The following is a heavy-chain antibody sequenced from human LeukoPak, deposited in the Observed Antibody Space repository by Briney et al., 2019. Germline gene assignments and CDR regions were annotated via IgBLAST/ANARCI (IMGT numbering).Heavy chain of an antibody. CDR3: ARASPHYYYDSSGYLDY. CDR1: GFTFSSYE. CDR2: ISSSGSTI. J-gene: IGHJ4*02. D-gene: IGHD3-22*01. V-gene: IGHV3-48*03. Sequence: PGGSLRLSCAASGFTFSSYEMNWVRQAPGKGLEWVSYISSSGSTIYYADSVKGRFTISRDNAKNSLYLQMNSLRAEDTAVYYCARASPHYYYDSSGYLDYWGQGTLVTVSS.